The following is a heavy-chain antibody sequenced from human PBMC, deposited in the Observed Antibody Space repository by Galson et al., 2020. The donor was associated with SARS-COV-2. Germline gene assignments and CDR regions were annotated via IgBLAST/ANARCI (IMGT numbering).Heavy chain of an antibody. Sequence: ETSETLSLTCTVSGGSISSYYWSWIRQPPGKGLEWIGYIYYSGSTNYNPSLKSRVTISVDTSKNQFSLKLSSVTAADTAVYYCARGNNWNYGYWGQGTLVTVSS. D-gene: IGHD1-7*01. CDR2: IYYSGST. V-gene: IGHV4-59*01. J-gene: IGHJ4*02. CDR3: ARGNNWNYGY. CDR1: GGSISSYY.